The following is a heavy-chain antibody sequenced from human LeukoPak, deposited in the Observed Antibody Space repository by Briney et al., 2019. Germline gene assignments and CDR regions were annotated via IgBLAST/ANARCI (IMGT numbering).Heavy chain of an antibody. V-gene: IGHV3-23*01. Sequence: PGGSLRLSCAASGFPFSIHGMSWVRQVPRKGPEWVSSISSGSDYTYYADSVKGRFTIFRDNSRNTLYLEMTSLRAGDTAIYYCAKIGVIGNWYYDLWGRGTLVAVSS. CDR1: GFPFSIHG. CDR3: AKIGVIGNWYYDL. CDR2: ISSGSDYT. J-gene: IGHJ2*01. D-gene: IGHD3-10*01.